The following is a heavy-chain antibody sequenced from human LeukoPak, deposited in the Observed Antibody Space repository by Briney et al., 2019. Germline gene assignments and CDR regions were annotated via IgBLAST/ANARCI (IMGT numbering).Heavy chain of an antibody. D-gene: IGHD2-2*01. V-gene: IGHV1-69*01. Sequence: ASVKVSRKASGGTFISYAISWVRQAPGQGLEGMGGIIPIFGKTNYAQKLQGRVTITAPSSTTTAYMELSSQRSEYTAVYYCARGQAAKPNYSSMDVWGKGTTVTVSS. J-gene: IGHJ6*03. CDR3: ARGQAAKPNYSSMDV. CDR1: GGTFISYA. CDR2: IIPIFGKT.